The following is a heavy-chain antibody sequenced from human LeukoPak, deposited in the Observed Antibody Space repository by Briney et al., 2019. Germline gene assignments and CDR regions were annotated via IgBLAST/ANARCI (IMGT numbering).Heavy chain of an antibody. V-gene: IGHV3-7*01. D-gene: IGHD3-10*01. CDR2: IKQDGSEK. J-gene: IGHJ5*02. CDR1: GFTFSSYW. CDR3: MRDYMGWFDP. Sequence: GGSLRLSCAASGFTFSSYWMRWVRQAPGKGLEWVANIKQDGSEKNYVDSVKGRFTISRDTASNTMHLEMNNLRIEDTAVYYCMRDYMGWFDPWGQGSLVTVSS.